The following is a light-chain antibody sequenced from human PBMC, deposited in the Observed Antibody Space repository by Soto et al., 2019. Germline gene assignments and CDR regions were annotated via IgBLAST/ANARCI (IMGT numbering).Light chain of an antibody. Sequence: QSVLTQPRSVSGSPGQSVTISCSGTSSDVGGYNYVSWYQQHPGKAPKLMIFDVSQRPSGVPDRFSGSKSGNTASLTISGLQAEDEADYYCCSYAGNYTYVFGTGTKVTVL. CDR2: DVS. CDR1: SSDVGGYNY. V-gene: IGLV2-11*01. J-gene: IGLJ1*01. CDR3: CSYAGNYTYV.